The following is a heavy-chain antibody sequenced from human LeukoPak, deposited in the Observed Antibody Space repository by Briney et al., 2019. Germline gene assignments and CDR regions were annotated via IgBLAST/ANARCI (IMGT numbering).Heavy chain of an antibody. CDR3: AREFEAAGFWALDY. D-gene: IGHD3-16*01. CDR1: GFTFNTYW. J-gene: IGHJ4*02. CDR2: MNNDGRVI. Sequence: GGSLRLSCKLSGFTFNTYWMHWVRQAPGKGLVWVSRMNNDGRVISYADSVKGRFTISRDNAKNTLYLQMNSLRAEDTAVYYCAREFEAAGFWALDYWGQGTLVTASS. V-gene: IGHV3-74*01.